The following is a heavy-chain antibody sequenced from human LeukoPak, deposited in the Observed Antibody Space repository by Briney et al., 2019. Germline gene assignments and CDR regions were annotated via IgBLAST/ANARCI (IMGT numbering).Heavy chain of an antibody. CDR2: ISGSGGST. CDR3: AKKGSLRGAYCGGDCYSALDY. D-gene: IGHD2-21*01. CDR1: GFTFSTYA. Sequence: GGSLRLSCAASGFTFSTYAMSWVRQAPGKGLEWVSLISGSGGSTYYADSVKGRFTISRDNSKNTLYLQMNSLRAEDTAVYYCAKKGSLRGAYCGGDCYSALDYWGQGTLVTVSS. J-gene: IGHJ4*02. V-gene: IGHV3-23*01.